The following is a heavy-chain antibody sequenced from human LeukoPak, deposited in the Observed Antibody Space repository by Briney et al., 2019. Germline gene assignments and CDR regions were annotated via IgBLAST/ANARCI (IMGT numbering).Heavy chain of an antibody. CDR2: INYTGTT. D-gene: IGHD1/OR15-1a*01. V-gene: IGHV4-34*01. Sequence: PSETLSLTCAVYGGSLTTYYWNWIRQSPGKGLEWIGEINYTGTTNYNPSLKGRFTISVNTPKNQFSLKLTSVTAADAAVYYCARGAADGNTYYYYFDFWGKGTMVTVSS. J-gene: IGHJ6*03. CDR3: ARGAADGNTYYYYFDF. CDR1: GGSLTTYY.